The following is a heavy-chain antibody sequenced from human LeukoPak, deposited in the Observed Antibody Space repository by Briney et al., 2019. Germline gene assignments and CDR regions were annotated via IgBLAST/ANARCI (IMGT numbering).Heavy chain of an antibody. D-gene: IGHD3-10*01. CDR3: VRDGMGGIKAFDI. Sequence: GGSLRLSCAASGFTFSSSWMTWVRQAPGKGLEYVANIKEDGTEKYYVDSVKGRFTISRDNTKNSLYLQMSSLRADDTAVYYCVRDGMGGIKAFDIWGQGTMVTVSS. CDR2: IKEDGTEK. V-gene: IGHV3-7*05. J-gene: IGHJ3*02. CDR1: GFTFSSSW.